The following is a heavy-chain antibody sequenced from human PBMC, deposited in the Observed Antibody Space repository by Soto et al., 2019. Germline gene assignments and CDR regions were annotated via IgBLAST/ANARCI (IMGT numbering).Heavy chain of an antibody. CDR3: ARAVGYCTNGVCSRFDYYYYYMDV. J-gene: IGHJ6*03. CDR1: GYTFTSYS. D-gene: IGHD2-8*01. CDR2: MSTHNGNT. Sequence: ASVKLSCKASGYTFTSYSISWVRQAPGQGLEWMGWMSTHNGNTNYAQNLQGRVTMTTDTSTSTAYMELRSLRSDDTAVYYCARAVGYCTNGVCSRFDYYYYYMDVWGKGTTVTVSS. V-gene: IGHV1-18*01.